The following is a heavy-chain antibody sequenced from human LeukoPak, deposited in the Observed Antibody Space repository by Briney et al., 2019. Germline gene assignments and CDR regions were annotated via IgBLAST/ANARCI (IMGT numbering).Heavy chain of an antibody. J-gene: IGHJ5*02. Sequence: GASVKVSCKTFGYPFTGYGLSWVRQAPGQGLEWMAWISGYNGDTRYAQKFQGGVTLTIDTPTTTAHMELRSLTSDDTAIYYCARRPGYDRRLSSLDLWGQGTLVTVSS. V-gene: IGHV1-18*01. CDR3: ARRPGYDRRLSSLDL. CDR2: ISGYNGDT. D-gene: IGHD5-12*01. CDR1: GYPFTGYG.